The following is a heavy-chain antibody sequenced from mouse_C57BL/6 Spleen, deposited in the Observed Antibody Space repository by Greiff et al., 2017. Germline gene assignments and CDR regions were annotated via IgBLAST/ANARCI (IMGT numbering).Heavy chain of an antibody. V-gene: IGHV14-3*01. CDR3: ARDGPMDY. J-gene: IGHJ4*01. D-gene: IGHD2-3*01. CDR2: IDPANGNT. Sequence: VQLQQSVAELVRPGASVKLSCTASGFNIQNTYMHWVKQRPEQGLEWIGRIDPANGNTKYAPKFQGKATITADTSSNTAYLQLSSLTSEDTAIYYCARDGPMDYWGQGTSVTVSS. CDR1: GFNIQNTY.